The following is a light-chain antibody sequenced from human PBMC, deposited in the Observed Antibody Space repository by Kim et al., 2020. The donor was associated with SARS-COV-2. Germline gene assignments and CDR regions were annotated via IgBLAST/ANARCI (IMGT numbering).Light chain of an antibody. Sequence: SVALGQTVRITCQGDSLRSYYATWYQQKPGQATILVIYGKNNRPSGIPDRFSGSSSGNTASLTITGTQAGDEADYYCNSRDSNDNVVFGGGTKLTVL. CDR3: NSRDSNDNVV. J-gene: IGLJ2*01. V-gene: IGLV3-19*01. CDR2: GKN. CDR1: SLRSYY.